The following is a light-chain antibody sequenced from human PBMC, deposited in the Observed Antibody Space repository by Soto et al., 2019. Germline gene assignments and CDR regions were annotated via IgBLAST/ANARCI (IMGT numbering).Light chain of an antibody. Sequence: EIVLTQSPGTLSLXPXXXXXLXXXTSQSRGSNFLAWYQHKPGQAPRLLIYASSNRATGIPDRFSGSASGTDFTLTINRLEPEDFAVYYCQLYGISPHFGQGTRLEIK. CDR1: QSRGSNF. V-gene: IGKV3-20*01. J-gene: IGKJ5*01. CDR2: ASS. CDR3: QLYGISPH.